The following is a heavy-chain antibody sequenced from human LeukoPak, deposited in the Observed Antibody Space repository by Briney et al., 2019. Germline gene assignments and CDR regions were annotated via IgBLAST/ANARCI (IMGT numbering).Heavy chain of an antibody. J-gene: IGHJ4*02. CDR3: SRAGNDYNNYQSPY. CDR1: GFTFGEND. Sequence: GGSLRLSCTVSGFTFGENDMRWVRQAPGKGLEWVGIIRSKLYGETTEYAASVKGRFTISRDNDKSIAFLHLNSPKTEVKAVYYCSRAGNDYNNYQSPYWGQGTLVTVAS. V-gene: IGHV3-49*04. D-gene: IGHD4-11*01. CDR2: IRSKLYGETT.